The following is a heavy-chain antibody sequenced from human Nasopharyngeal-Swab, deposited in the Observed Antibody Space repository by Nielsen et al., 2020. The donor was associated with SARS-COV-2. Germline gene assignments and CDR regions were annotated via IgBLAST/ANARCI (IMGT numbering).Heavy chain of an antibody. J-gene: IGHJ6*02. D-gene: IGHD2-2*01. Sequence: GGSLRLSCAVSGFTFSSYSMNWVRQAPGKGLEWVSYISSSTSTIYYADSVKGRFTISRDNAKNSLYLQMNSLRDEDTAVYYCAREEQYQLLRLYYYYYYGMDVWGQGTTVTVSS. V-gene: IGHV3-48*02. CDR3: AREEQYQLLRLYYYYYYGMDV. CDR2: ISSSTSTI. CDR1: GFTFSSYS.